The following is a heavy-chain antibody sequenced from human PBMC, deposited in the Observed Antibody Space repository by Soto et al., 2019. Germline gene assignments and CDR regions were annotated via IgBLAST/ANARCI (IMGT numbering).Heavy chain of an antibody. D-gene: IGHD6-13*01. CDR3: VTLETGIAAAGYAFDI. Sequence: PGESLKISCKGSGYSFTSYWIGWVRQMPGKGLEWMEIIYPGDSDTRYSTSFQGQVTISADKSISTAYLQWSILKASDTALYYCVTLETGIAAAGYAFDIWGQGTMVTVSS. J-gene: IGHJ3*02. V-gene: IGHV5-51*01. CDR2: IYPGDSDT. CDR1: GYSFTSYW.